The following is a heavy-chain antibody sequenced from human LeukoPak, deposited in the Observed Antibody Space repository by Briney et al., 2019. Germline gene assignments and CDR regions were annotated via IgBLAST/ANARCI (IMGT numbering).Heavy chain of an antibody. CDR1: GGSFSGYY. J-gene: IGHJ4*02. CDR3: DIGYYYDSSGYGED. Sequence: SETLSLTCAVYGGSFSGYYWSWIRQPPGKGLEWIGEINHSGSTNYNPSLKSRVTMSVDTSKNQFSLKLSSVTAADTAVYYCDIGYYYDSSGYGEDWGQGTLVTVSS. D-gene: IGHD3-22*01. V-gene: IGHV4-34*01. CDR2: INHSGST.